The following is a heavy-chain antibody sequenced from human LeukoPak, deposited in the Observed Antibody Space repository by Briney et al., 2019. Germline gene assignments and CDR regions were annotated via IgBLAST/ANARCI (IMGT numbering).Heavy chain of an antibody. J-gene: IGHJ4*02. Sequence: SETLSLTCTVSGDSISSYFWTWIRQPPGKGLERIGYIHYSGSTTYNPSLKSRVTMSVDTSKIQFSLRLGSVTAADTAVYYCARQVYSGTHYFDYWGQGTLVTVSS. D-gene: IGHD1-26*01. V-gene: IGHV4-59*08. CDR2: IHYSGST. CDR3: ARQVYSGTHYFDY. CDR1: GDSISSYF.